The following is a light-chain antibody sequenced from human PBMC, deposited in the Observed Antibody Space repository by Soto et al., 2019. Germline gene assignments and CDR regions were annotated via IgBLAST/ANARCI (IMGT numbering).Light chain of an antibody. J-gene: IGLJ2*01. CDR2: GNN. CDR1: TSNIGRNT. CDR3: AAWDYSLNGVV. Sequence: QSVLTQPPSASGTPGQRVTISCSGSTSNIGRNTVNWYQQLPGTAPKLLIFGNNQRPSGVPDRFSGSKSGTSASLAIIGLQSEDETDYYCAAWDYSLNGVVFGGGTKLTVL. V-gene: IGLV1-44*01.